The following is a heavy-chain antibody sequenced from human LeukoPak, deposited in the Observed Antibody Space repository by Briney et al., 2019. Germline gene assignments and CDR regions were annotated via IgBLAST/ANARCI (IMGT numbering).Heavy chain of an antibody. V-gene: IGHV4-30-4*01. CDR1: GGSISSGDYY. CDR3: ARGERDYYGSGSYGDWFDP. D-gene: IGHD3-10*01. CDR2: IYYSGST. J-gene: IGHJ5*02. Sequence: SETLSLTCTVSGGSISSGDYYWSWIRQPPGKGLEWIGYIYYSGSTYYNPSLKSRVTISVDTSKNQFSLKLSSVTAADTAVYYCARGERDYYGSGSYGDWFDPWGQGTLVTVSS.